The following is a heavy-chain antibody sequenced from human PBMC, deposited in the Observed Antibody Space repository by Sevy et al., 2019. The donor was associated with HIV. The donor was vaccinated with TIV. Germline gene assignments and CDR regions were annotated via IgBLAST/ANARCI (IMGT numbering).Heavy chain of an antibody. D-gene: IGHD2-15*01. J-gene: IGHJ5*02. CDR1: GYTFTSYG. CDR2: ISAYNGNT. Sequence: ASVKVSCKASGYTFTSYGISWVRQAPGQGLEWMGWISAYNGNTNYAQKLQGRVTMTTDTSTSTAYMELRSLRSDDTAVYYCAGDFRGYCSGGSCAPLYNWFDPWGQGTLVTVSS. V-gene: IGHV1-18*01. CDR3: AGDFRGYCSGGSCAPLYNWFDP.